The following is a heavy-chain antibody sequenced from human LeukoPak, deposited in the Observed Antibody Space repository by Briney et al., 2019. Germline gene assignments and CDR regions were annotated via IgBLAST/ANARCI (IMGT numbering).Heavy chain of an antibody. Sequence: PGGSLRLSCAASGFTFSTYYMSWVRQAPGKGLEWISVIYSGGYTTYYADSVKSRFIISRDNSKNTLYLQMNSLRVEDTAVYYCARNSMTAGRFDYWGQGALVTVSS. CDR3: ARNSMTAGRFDY. J-gene: IGHJ4*02. V-gene: IGHV3-66*01. CDR1: GFTFSTYY. D-gene: IGHD4-23*01. CDR2: IYSGGYTT.